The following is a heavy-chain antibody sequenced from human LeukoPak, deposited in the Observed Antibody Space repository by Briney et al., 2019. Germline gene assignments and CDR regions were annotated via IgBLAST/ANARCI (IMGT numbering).Heavy chain of an antibody. J-gene: IGHJ4*02. Sequence: GSLRLSCAASGFTFSSYAMSWVRQAPGKGLEWVSAISGSGGSTYYADSVKGRFTISRDNSKNTLYLQMNSLRAEDTAVYYCAKGRTGYSSGWYEGFDYWGQGTLVTVSS. CDR2: ISGSGGST. D-gene: IGHD6-19*01. CDR3: AKGRTGYSSGWYEGFDY. V-gene: IGHV3-23*01. CDR1: GFTFSSYA.